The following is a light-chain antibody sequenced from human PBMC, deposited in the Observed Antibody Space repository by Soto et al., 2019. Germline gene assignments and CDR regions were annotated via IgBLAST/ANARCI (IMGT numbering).Light chain of an antibody. CDR3: QQLNTYLT. CDR1: QTISSW. J-gene: IGKJ4*01. CDR2: PAS. V-gene: IGKV1-9*01. Sequence: DIQMTQSPSTLSGSVGDRVTITCRASQTISSWLAWYQQKPGKAPKVLIYPASTLQSGVPSRFRGCGSGTEFTLTVSSLQPEDFATYYCQQLNTYLTFGGGTKVDIK.